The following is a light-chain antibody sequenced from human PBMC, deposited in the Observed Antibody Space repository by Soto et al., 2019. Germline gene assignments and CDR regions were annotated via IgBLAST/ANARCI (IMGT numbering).Light chain of an antibody. J-gene: IGLJ3*02. CDR2: EGS. V-gene: IGLV2-23*01. CDR3: CSYAGSSTWV. Sequence: QSVLTQPASVSGSPGQSITISCTGTSSDVGSYNLVSWYQQHPGKAPKLMIYEGSKRPSGVSNRFSSSKSGNTASLTISGLQAEDEADYYCCSYAGSSTWVFGGGTKLTV. CDR1: SSDVGSYNL.